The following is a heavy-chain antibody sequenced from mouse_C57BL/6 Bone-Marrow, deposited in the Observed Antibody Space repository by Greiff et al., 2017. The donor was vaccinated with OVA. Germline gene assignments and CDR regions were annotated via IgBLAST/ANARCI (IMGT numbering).Heavy chain of an antibody. CDR3: TRLDYDGYKGLDLDY. D-gene: IGHD2-3*01. J-gene: IGHJ2*01. CDR1: GYTFTDYE. V-gene: IGHV1-15*01. CDR2: IDPETGGT. Sequence: QVQLQQSGAELVRPGASVTLSCKASGYTFTDYEMHWVKQTPVHGLEWIGAIDPETGGTAYNQKFKGKAILTADKSSSTAYMELRSLTSEDSAVYYCTRLDYDGYKGLDLDYGGQGTTLTVSS.